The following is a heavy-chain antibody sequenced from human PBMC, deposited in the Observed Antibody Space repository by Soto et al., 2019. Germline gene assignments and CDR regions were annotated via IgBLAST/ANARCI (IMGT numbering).Heavy chain of an antibody. CDR3: ARISQGTYCRGGNCYSDY. Sequence: EVQLVESGGDLVQPGGSLRLSCAASGFTFSSYWMHWVRQDPEKGLVWVSRINGDGMSTSYADSVKGRFTISRDNAKDTLYLHMNSLGAEDTAVYYCARISQGTYCRGGNCYSDYWGQGTLVTVSS. D-gene: IGHD2-15*01. CDR2: INGDGMST. CDR1: GFTFSSYW. V-gene: IGHV3-74*01. J-gene: IGHJ4*02.